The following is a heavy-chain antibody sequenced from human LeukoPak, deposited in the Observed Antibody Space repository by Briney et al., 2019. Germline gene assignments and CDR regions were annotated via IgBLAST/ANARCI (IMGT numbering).Heavy chain of an antibody. CDR3: ARGRRNSYDSSGYYWVDY. Sequence: ASVKVSCKASGYTFTGYYMHWVRQAPGQGLGWMGRINPNSGGTNYAQKFQGRVTMTRDTSISTAYMELSRLRSDDTAVYYCARGRRNSYDSSGYYWVDYWGQGTLVTVSS. CDR1: GYTFTGYY. V-gene: IGHV1-2*06. CDR2: INPNSGGT. J-gene: IGHJ4*02. D-gene: IGHD3-22*01.